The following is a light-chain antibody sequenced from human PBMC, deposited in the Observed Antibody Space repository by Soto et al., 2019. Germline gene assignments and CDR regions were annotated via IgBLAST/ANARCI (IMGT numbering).Light chain of an antibody. CDR1: QSISSY. J-gene: IGKJ5*01. CDR3: QQSYSTPIT. CDR2: AAS. Sequence: DIQMTQYPSSLSASVGDRVTITCRASQSISSYLNWYQQKPGKAPKLLIYAASSLQSGVPSRFSGSGSGTDLTLTISSLQPEDFAPYYCQQSYSTPITFGQGTRLEIK. V-gene: IGKV1-39*01.